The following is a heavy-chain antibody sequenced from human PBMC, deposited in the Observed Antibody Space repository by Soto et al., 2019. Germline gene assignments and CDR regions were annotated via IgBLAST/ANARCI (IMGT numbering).Heavy chain of an antibody. CDR3: AKDAVPFNGQWDWFDS. CDR1: GFIFSDYA. CDR2: IGGGGSDT. Sequence: DVQLLESGGGLVQPGGSLRLSCAASGFIFSDYAMTWVRQAPGKGLEWVSGIGGGGSDTYYVDSVKGRFTISRDNSKNTRDLQMNSLRAEDTALYSCAKDAVPFNGQWDWFDSWGQGTPVTVSS. J-gene: IGHJ5*01. D-gene: IGHD6-19*01. V-gene: IGHV3-23*01.